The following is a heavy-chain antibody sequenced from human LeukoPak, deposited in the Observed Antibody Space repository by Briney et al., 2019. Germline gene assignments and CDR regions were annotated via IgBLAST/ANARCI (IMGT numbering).Heavy chain of an antibody. CDR2: IYYSGTT. J-gene: IGHJ4*02. Sequence: SETLSLTCTVSSGSISSYYWSWIRQPPGKELEWIGYIYYSGTTNYNPSLNSRVTISLDASNKQLSLTLNSVTAADTAVYYCARDLELLWFGESPLGFDYWGQGTLVTVSS. CDR3: ARDLELLWFGESPLGFDY. CDR1: SGSISSYY. V-gene: IGHV4-59*01. D-gene: IGHD3-10*01.